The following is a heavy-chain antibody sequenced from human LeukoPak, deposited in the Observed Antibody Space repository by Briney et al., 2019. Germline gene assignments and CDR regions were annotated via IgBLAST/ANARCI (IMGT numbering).Heavy chain of an antibody. Sequence: SETLSLTCAVSVGSFSSSYSSWIRQPPGKGLEWIGYIYYTGGTEYNPSLKSRATISVDTSKNHFSLKLTSVTAADTAVYYCARQRGLVCYFDYGGQGTLVTVSS. CDR3: ARQRGLVCYFDY. J-gene: IGHJ4*02. V-gene: IGHV4-59*08. D-gene: IGHD3-10*01. CDR2: IYYTGGT. CDR1: VGSFSSSY.